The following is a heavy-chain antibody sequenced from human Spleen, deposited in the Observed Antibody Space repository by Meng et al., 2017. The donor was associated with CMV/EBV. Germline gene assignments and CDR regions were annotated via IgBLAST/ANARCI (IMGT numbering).Heavy chain of an antibody. CDR3: ARIERRRILKYCGSDCSTTDY. CDR2: IYHSGST. Sequence: QVQLQESGPGLVKPSGTLSLTFAVSGGSISSSNLGTWVRQVPGKGLEWIGEIYHSGSTNYNPSLKSRVTISVDKFKNQFSLKLGSVTAADTAVYYCARIERRRILKYCGSDCSTTDYWGQGTLVTVSS. D-gene: IGHD2-21*02. V-gene: IGHV4-4*02. J-gene: IGHJ4*02. CDR1: GGSISSSNL.